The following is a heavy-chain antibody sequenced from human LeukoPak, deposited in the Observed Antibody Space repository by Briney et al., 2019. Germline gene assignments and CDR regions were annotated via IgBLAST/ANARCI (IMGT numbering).Heavy chain of an antibody. CDR1: GDSIASSDYS. V-gene: IGHV4-39*01. J-gene: IGHJ4*01. CDR2: IYHSENT. Sequence: PSETLSLTCSVSGDSIASSDYSWGWIRQPPGKGLEWIGTIYHSENTYYNPSLKSRVTVSVDTSKNQFSLKLSSVTAADTAVYYCVRHIQLWLQYHFDYWGQGVLVTVSS. D-gene: IGHD5-18*01. CDR3: VRHIQLWLQYHFDY.